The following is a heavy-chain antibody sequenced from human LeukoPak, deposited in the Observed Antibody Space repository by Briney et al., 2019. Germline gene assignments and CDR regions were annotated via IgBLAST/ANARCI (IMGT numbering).Heavy chain of an antibody. CDR1: GFTFGDYA. Sequence: AGGSLRLSCTASGFTFGDYAMSWVRQAPGKGLEWVGFIRSKAYGGTTEYAASVKGRFTISRDDSKSIAYLQMNSLKTEDTAVYYCTRGGDGYNFYYYYYMDVWGKGTTVTIS. CDR3: TRGGDGYNFYYYYYMDV. J-gene: IGHJ6*03. D-gene: IGHD5-24*01. CDR2: IRSKAYGGTT. V-gene: IGHV3-49*04.